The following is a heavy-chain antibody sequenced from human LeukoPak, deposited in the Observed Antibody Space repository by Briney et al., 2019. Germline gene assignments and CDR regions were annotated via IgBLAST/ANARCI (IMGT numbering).Heavy chain of an antibody. CDR1: GFTFSTCG. J-gene: IGHJ4*02. Sequence: PGGSLRLSCAASGFTFSTCGMHWVRQAPGKGLEWVALIYYDGSNKYYADSVKGRFTVSRDNSKNTLYLQMNILRAEDTGVYYCTREEVRAPLDNWGQGTLVTVSS. D-gene: IGHD3-10*01. CDR2: IYYDGSNK. CDR3: TREEVRAPLDN. V-gene: IGHV3-30*12.